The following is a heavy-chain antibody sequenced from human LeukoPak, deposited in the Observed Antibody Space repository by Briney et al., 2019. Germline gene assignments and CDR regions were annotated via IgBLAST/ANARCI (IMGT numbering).Heavy chain of an antibody. CDR2: ISAYNGYT. CDR3: AAKRIAAAALDY. V-gene: IGHV1-18*01. D-gene: IGHD6-13*01. J-gene: IGHJ4*02. CDR1: GYTFTTYS. Sequence: ASVKVSCKASGYTFTTYSITWVRQAPGQGLEWMGWISAYNGYTNYAQKPQGRVTMTTDTSTTTAYMELGSLRSDDTALYYCAAKRIAAAALDYWGRGTLVTVSS.